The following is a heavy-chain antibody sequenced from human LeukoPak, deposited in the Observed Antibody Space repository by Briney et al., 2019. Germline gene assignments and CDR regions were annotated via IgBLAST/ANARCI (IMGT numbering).Heavy chain of an antibody. CDR2: ISSSSSYI. Sequence: GGSLRLSCAASGFTFSSYSMNWVRQAPGKGLEWVSSISSSSSYIYYADSVEGRFTISRDNAKNSLHLQMNSLRAEDTAVYYCARGVVAAAGPSVDYWGQGTLVTVSS. V-gene: IGHV3-21*01. D-gene: IGHD6-13*01. CDR3: ARGVVAAAGPSVDY. J-gene: IGHJ4*02. CDR1: GFTFSSYS.